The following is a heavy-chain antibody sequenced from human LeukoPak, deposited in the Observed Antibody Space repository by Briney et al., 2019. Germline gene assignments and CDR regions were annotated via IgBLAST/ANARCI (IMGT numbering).Heavy chain of an antibody. CDR1: GFTFSSYA. V-gene: IGHV3-23*01. D-gene: IGHD3-22*01. J-gene: IGHJ4*02. CDR2: ISGSGGST. CDR3: ARQAVTTIVGPYYFDY. Sequence: QAGGSLRLSCAASGFTFSSYAMSWVRQAPGKGLEWVSAISGSGGSTYYADSVKGRFTISRDNSKNTLYLQMNSLRAEDTAVYYCARQAVTTIVGPYYFDYWGQGTLVTVSS.